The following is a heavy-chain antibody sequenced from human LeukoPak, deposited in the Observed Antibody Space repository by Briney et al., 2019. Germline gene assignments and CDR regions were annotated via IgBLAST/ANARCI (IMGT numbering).Heavy chain of an antibody. CDR3: ARGPIIDIAIVPAADEYYYMDV. CDR2: ISAYNGST. CDR1: GYTFTGYY. Sequence: ASVKVSCKASGYTFTGYYMHWVRQAPRQGLEWMGWISAYNGSTNYAQKLQGRVTMTTDTSTSTAYMELRSLRSDDTAVYYCARGPIIDIAIVPAADEYYYMDVWGKGTTVTVSS. D-gene: IGHD2-2*01. V-gene: IGHV1-18*04. J-gene: IGHJ6*03.